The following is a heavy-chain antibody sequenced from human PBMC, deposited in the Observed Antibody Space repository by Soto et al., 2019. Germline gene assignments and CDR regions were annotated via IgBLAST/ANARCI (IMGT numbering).Heavy chain of an antibody. Sequence: TLSLTCTVSGGSIGSGSYYWSWIRQHPGKGLEWIGYIYFSGSTYYNPSLKSRVTISEDTSKNQFSLRLSSVTAADTAMYYCARGGYYYESSAYSEVSYFDYWGQGLLVT. J-gene: IGHJ4*02. V-gene: IGHV4-31*03. D-gene: IGHD3-22*01. CDR3: ARGGYYYESSAYSEVSYFDY. CDR1: GGSIGSGSYY. CDR2: IYFSGST.